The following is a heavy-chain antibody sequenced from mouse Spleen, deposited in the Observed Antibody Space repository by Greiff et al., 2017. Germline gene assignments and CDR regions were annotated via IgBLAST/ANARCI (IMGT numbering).Heavy chain of an antibody. V-gene: IGHV1-15*01. CDR1: GYTFTDYE. Sequence: QVQLQQSGAELVRPGASVTLSCKASGYTFTDYEMHWVKQTPVHGLEWIGAIDPETGGTAYNQKFKGKAILTADKSSSTAYMELRSLTSEDSAVYYCTRGLPGNYFDYWGQGTTLTVSS. J-gene: IGHJ2*01. D-gene: IGHD2-2*01. CDR3: TRGLPGNYFDY. CDR2: IDPETGGT.